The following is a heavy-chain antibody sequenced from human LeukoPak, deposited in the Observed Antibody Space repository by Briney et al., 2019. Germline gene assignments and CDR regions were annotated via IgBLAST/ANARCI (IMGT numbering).Heavy chain of an antibody. CDR1: GFTFSHYW. CDR2: IKQDGSEK. V-gene: IGHV3-7*01. CDR3: ASEDNTGSSAY. D-gene: IGHD3-22*01. J-gene: IGHJ4*02. Sequence: PGGSLRLSCAASGFTFSHYWMTWVRQAPGKGLEWVANIKQDGSEKYYVDSVKGRFTISRDNAKNSLYLQMSSLRGDDTALYYCASEDNTGSSAYWGQGTLVTV.